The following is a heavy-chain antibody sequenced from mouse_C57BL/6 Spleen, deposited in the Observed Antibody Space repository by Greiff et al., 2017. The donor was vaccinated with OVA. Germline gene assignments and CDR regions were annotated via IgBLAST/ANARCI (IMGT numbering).Heavy chain of an antibody. CDR2: IYPSDSET. CDR3: ARGRGDYDWFAY. Sequence: QVQLQQPGAELVRPGSSVKLSCKASGYTFTSYWMDWVKQRPGQGLEWIGNIYPSDSETHYNQKFKDKATLTVDKSSSTAYMQLSSLTSEDSAVYYCARGRGDYDWFAYWGQGTLVTVSA. V-gene: IGHV1-61*01. J-gene: IGHJ3*01. D-gene: IGHD2-4*01. CDR1: GYTFTSYW.